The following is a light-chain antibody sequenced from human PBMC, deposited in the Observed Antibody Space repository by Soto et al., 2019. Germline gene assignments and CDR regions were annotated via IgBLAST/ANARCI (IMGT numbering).Light chain of an antibody. Sequence: QPVLTQPPSLSGTPGQRVTISCSGSSSNIGSNTVNWYQQLPGTAPKLLIYSNDQRPSGVPDRFSGSKSGTSASLAISGLQSEDEADYYCAAWDDSLNGRVFGGGTKLTVL. J-gene: IGLJ2*01. CDR1: SSNIGSNT. CDR2: SND. CDR3: AAWDDSLNGRV. V-gene: IGLV1-44*01.